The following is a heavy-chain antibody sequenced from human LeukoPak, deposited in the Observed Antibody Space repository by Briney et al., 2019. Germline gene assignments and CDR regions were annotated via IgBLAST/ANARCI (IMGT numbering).Heavy chain of an antibody. CDR3: TKGGVVSAFGY. D-gene: IGHD3-22*01. V-gene: IGHV3-23*01. Sequence: GGSLRLSCAASGFSFGAYAMTWVRQAPGKGLECVSTVSGSGGNTYYTDSVKGRFTISRDNSKNTLFLQMSSLRAEDTALYYCTKGGVVSAFGYWGQGVLVTVSS. CDR2: VSGSGGNT. J-gene: IGHJ4*02. CDR1: GFSFGAYA.